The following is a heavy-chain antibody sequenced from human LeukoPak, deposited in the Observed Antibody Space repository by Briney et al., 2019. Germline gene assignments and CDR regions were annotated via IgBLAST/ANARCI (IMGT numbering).Heavy chain of an antibody. CDR2: ISSSSSTI. CDR1: GFTFSSYS. Sequence: GGSLRLSCAASGFTFSSYSMNWVRQAPGKGLEWVSYISSSSSTIYYAESVKGRFTISRANAKNSLYLQMSSLRAEDTAVYYCARFLALHDYWGQVTLVTVSS. J-gene: IGHJ4*02. CDR3: ARFLALHDY. V-gene: IGHV3-48*04.